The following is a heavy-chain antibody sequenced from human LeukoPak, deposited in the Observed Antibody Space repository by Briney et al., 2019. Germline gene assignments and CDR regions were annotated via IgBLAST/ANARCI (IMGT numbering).Heavy chain of an antibody. CDR3: ARGGSYLTYFDY. J-gene: IGHJ4*02. D-gene: IGHD1-26*01. Sequence: SVKVSCKASGGTFSSYAISWVRQAPGQGVEWMGGIIPIFGTANYAQKFQGRVTITADESTSTAYMELSSLRSEDTAVYYCARGGSYLTYFDYWGQGTLVTVSS. CDR2: IIPIFGTA. V-gene: IGHV1-69*13. CDR1: GGTFSSYA.